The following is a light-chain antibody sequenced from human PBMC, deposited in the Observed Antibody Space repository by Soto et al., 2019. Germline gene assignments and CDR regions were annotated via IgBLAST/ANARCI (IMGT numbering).Light chain of an antibody. CDR2: NDD. CDR1: RSNIGGNF. Sequence: QSVLTQPPSASGTPGQRVTISCYGSRSNIGGNFVNWYQQFPGSAPKLLIYNDDQRPSGVPDRFSASKSGTSASLAISGLQSEDEADYYCATWDDSLNVLFGGGTKVTVL. J-gene: IGLJ2*01. V-gene: IGLV1-44*01. CDR3: ATWDDSLNVL.